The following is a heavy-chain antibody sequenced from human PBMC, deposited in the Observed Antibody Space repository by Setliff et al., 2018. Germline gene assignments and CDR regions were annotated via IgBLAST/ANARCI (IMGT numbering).Heavy chain of an antibody. V-gene: IGHV4-34*01. Sequence: SETLSLTCSVYGESFSNNYWSWIRQTPGKGLEWIGESNHGGSTNYNPSLKSRVTMSVDTSKNQFSLNLTSVTAADTAVYFCARDNTILGATDYWGQGTLVTVSS. D-gene: IGHD1-26*01. CDR3: ARDNTILGATDY. J-gene: IGHJ4*02. CDR2: SNHGGST. CDR1: GESFSNNY.